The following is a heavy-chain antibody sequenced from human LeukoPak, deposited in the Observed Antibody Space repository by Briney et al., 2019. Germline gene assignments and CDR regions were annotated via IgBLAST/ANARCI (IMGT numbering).Heavy chain of an antibody. Sequence: PGRSLRLSCAASGFTFSSYAMPWVRQAPGKGLEWVAVISYDGSNKYYADSVKGRFTISRDNSKNTLYLQMNSLRAEDTAVYYCAKDRWEQFITMIVVVIQGDAFDIWGQGTMVTVSS. V-gene: IGHV3-30-3*01. CDR3: AKDRWEQFITMIVVVIQGDAFDI. CDR2: ISYDGSNK. J-gene: IGHJ3*02. D-gene: IGHD3-22*01. CDR1: GFTFSSYA.